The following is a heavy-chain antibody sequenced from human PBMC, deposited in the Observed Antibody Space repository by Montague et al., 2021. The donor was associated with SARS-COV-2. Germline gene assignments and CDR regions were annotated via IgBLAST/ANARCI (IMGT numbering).Heavy chain of an antibody. Sequence: SETLSLTCTVPFGSVKNYFWSWIRQPVGKGLEWIGRIFVTGGTKYTPSLKSRVTMSLDTSKNQFSLKLRSVTAADTAIYYCAGAFGSSFDFWGQGILVAVSS. V-gene: IGHV4-4*07. CDR3: AGAFGSSFDF. CDR1: FGSVKNYF. J-gene: IGHJ4*02. D-gene: IGHD6-13*01. CDR2: IFVTGGT.